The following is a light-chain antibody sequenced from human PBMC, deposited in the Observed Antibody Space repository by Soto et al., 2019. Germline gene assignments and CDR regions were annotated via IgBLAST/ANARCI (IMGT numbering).Light chain of an antibody. V-gene: IGLV2-23*02. CDR1: PSAVGSYNL. Sequence: QSALTQPAPVSASPEQSITTPCPGTPSAVGSYNLVSWFQQHPGKVPKLLIYEVTKRPSGLSDRFSGSKSGSTAFLTISGLQAEDEAHYYCYSYAGENLYVFGTGTKVTVL. CDR3: YSYAGENLYV. J-gene: IGLJ1*01. CDR2: EVT.